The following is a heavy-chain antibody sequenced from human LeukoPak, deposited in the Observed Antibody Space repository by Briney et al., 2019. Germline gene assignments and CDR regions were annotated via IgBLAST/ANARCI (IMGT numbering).Heavy chain of an antibody. D-gene: IGHD2-15*01. CDR3: ARGGGLQRRYFEY. CDR2: FTAGGSST. J-gene: IGHJ4*02. Sequence: GGSLRLSCAASGFSVSNYALSWVRQAPGKGLEWVSSFTAGGSSTYNTDSVEGRFTISRDISKNTLYMQMNSLRAEDTAIYYCARGGGLQRRYFEYWAREPCSPSPQ. V-gene: IGHV3-23*01. CDR1: GFSVSNYA.